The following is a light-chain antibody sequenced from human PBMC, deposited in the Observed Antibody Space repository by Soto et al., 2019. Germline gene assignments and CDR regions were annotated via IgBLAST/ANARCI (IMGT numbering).Light chain of an antibody. CDR3: QQYDLYWT. J-gene: IGKJ1*01. V-gene: IGKV1-5*03. CDR2: KAS. Sequence: DIQMTQSPSTLSASVGDRVTITCRASQSISTWLAWYQQKPGKAPKLLIYKASSLQTGVPSRFRGSGSGTEFTLTISSLQPDDFATYYCQQYDLYWTFGQGTKVEIK. CDR1: QSISTW.